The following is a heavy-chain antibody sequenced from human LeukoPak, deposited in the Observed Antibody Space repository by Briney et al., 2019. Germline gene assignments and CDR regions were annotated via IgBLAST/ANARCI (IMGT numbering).Heavy chain of an antibody. CDR3: ARLYYDSSAYYAQGSDY. V-gene: IGHV3-72*01. CDR2: TRNRAHSYTT. J-gene: IGHJ4*02. Sequence: PGGSLRLSCAASGFTFSDHYMDWVRQAPGKGPEWVGRTRNRAHSYTTEYAASVKGRFTISRDDSKNSLYLQMISLKTEDTAVYYCARLYYDSSAYYAQGSDYWGQGTLVTVSS. D-gene: IGHD3-22*01. CDR1: GFTFSDHY.